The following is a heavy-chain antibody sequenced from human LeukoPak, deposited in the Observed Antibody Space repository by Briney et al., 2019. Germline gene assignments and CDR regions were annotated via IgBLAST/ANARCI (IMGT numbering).Heavy chain of an antibody. CDR2: ISYDGSNK. J-gene: IGHJ4*02. V-gene: IGHV3-30-3*01. D-gene: IGHD5-24*01. CDR3: ARDGEMATIIVGNFDY. CDR1: GFTFSSYA. Sequence: GGSLRLSCAASGFTFSSYAMHWVRQAPGKGLEWVAVISYDGSNKYYSDSVKGRFTISRDNSKNTLYLQMNSLRAEDTAVYYCARDGEMATIIVGNFDYWGQGTLVTVSS.